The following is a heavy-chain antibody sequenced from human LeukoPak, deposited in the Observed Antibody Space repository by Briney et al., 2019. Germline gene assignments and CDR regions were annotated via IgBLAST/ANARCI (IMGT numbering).Heavy chain of an antibody. CDR1: GFTFSSYS. CDR3: ARGPYKDFWSGYSDY. J-gene: IGHJ4*02. V-gene: IGHV3-48*01. D-gene: IGHD3-3*01. Sequence: GGSLRLSCSASGFTFSSYSMNWVRQAPGKGLEWVSYISSSSTTIYCADSVKGRFTISRDHAKNSLYLQMNSLRVADTAVYYCARGPYKDFWSGYSDYWGQGTLVTVSS. CDR2: ISSSSTTI.